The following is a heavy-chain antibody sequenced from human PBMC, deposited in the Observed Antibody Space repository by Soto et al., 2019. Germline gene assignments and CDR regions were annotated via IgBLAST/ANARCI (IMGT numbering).Heavy chain of an antibody. CDR1: GGTFSSYA. CDR3: ARDGAYCGGDCYSGWFDP. J-gene: IGHJ5*02. V-gene: IGHV1-69*06. CDR2: IIPIFGTA. D-gene: IGHD2-21*02. Sequence: ASVKVSCKASGGTFSSYAISWVRQAPGQVLEWMGVIIPIFGTANYAQKFQGRVTITADKSTSTAYMELSSLRSEDTAVYYCARDGAYCGGDCYSGWFDPGGQGTLVTVSS.